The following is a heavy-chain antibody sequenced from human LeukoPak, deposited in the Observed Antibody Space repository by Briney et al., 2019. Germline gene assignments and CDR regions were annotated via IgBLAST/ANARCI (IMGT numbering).Heavy chain of an antibody. CDR3: APESSAHSGSSGYFQH. CDR1: GFTFRSYW. CDR2: INSDGSST. D-gene: IGHD1-26*01. Sequence: GGSLRLSCAASGFTFRSYWMHWVRQAPGKGLVWVSRINSDGSSTSYADSVKGRFTISRDNAKNTLYLQMNSLRAEDTAVYYCAPESSAHSGSSGYFQHWGQGTLVTVSS. V-gene: IGHV3-74*01. J-gene: IGHJ1*01.